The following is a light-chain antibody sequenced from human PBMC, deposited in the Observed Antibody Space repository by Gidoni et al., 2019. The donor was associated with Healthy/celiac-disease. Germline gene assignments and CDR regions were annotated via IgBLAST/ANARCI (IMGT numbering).Light chain of an antibody. V-gene: IGKV1-5*03. CDR1: QSISSW. Sequence: DIQMTQPPSTLSASVGDRVTITCRASQSISSWLAWYQQKPGKAPKLLIYKASSLERGVPSRFSGSGSGTEFTLTISSLQPDDFATYYGQQYNSYPLTFGGGTKVEIK. CDR2: KAS. J-gene: IGKJ4*01. CDR3: QQYNSYPLT.